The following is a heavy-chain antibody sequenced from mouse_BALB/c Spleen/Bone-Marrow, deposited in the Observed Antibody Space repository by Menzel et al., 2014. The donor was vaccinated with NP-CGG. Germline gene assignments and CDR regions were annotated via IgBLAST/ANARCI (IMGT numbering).Heavy chain of an antibody. V-gene: IGHV7-3*02. J-gene: IGHJ3*01. D-gene: IGHD1-1*01. CDR3: ARVTTAWFAY. CDR2: IRNKANGYTT. Sequence: EVKVEESGGGLVQPGGSLRLSCATSGFTFTDYYMSWVRQPPGKALEWLGFIRNKANGYTTEYSASVKGRFTISRDNSQGILYLQMNTLRAEDSATYYCARVTTAWFAYWGQGTLVTVSA. CDR1: GFTFTDYY.